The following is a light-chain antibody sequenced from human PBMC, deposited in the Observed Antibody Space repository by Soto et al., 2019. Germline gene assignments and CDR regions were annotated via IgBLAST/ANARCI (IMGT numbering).Light chain of an antibody. Sequence: EIVLTHFPGTLSLSPGERATLSCRASQSVSSYLAWYQQKPGLPPRLLIYHTSTRASGVPARFSGSGSGTDFTLPITSLEPEDFAVYYGQQRNNWPPITFGQGTRLEIK. V-gene: IGKV3-11*01. CDR2: HTS. J-gene: IGKJ5*01. CDR3: QQRNNWPPIT. CDR1: QSVSSY.